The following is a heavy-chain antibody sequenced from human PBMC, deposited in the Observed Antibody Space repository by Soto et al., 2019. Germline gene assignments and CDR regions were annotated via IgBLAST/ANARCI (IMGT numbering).Heavy chain of an antibody. D-gene: IGHD4-17*01. CDR2: IYYSGST. V-gene: IGHV4-31*03. CDR1: GGSISSGGYY. J-gene: IGHJ4*02. CDR3: ARERPDYGGNSCFDY. Sequence: TSETLSLTCTVSGGSISSGGYYWSWIRQHPGKGLEWIGYIYYSGSTYYNPSLKSRVTISVDASKNQFSLKLSSVTAADTAVYYCARERPDYGGNSCFDYWGQGTLVTVSS.